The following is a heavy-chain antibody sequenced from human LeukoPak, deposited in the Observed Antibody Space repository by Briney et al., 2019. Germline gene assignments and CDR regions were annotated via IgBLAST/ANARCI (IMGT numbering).Heavy chain of an antibody. Sequence: ASVKVSCKASGYTFTSYDINWVRQATGQGLEWMGWINPNSGNTGYAQKFQGRVTMTRNTSISTAYMQLSSLRSEDTAVYYCARGWRSSWYGEDLDYWGQGTLVTVSS. D-gene: IGHD6-13*01. CDR2: INPNSGNT. J-gene: IGHJ4*02. V-gene: IGHV1-8*01. CDR1: GYTFTSYD. CDR3: ARGWRSSWYGEDLDY.